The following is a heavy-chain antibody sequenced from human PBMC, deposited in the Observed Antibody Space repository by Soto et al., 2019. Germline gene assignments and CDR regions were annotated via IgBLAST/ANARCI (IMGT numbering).Heavy chain of an antibody. J-gene: IGHJ4*02. V-gene: IGHV1-18*04. CDR3: ARVVPQEGIAAAGNYYFDY. D-gene: IGHD6-13*01. CDR2: ISAYNGNT. Sequence: GASVKVSCKASGYTFTSYGISWVRQAPGQGLEWMGWISAYNGNTNYAQKLQGRVTMTTDTSTSTAYMELRSLRSDDTAVYYCARVVPQEGIAAAGNYYFDYWGQGTLVTVSS. CDR1: GYTFTSYG.